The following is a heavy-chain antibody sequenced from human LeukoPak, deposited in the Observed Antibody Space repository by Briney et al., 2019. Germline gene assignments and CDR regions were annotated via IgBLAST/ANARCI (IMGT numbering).Heavy chain of an antibody. CDR2: IRGSAGNA. D-gene: IGHD2-21*01. CDR1: GFIFSNNG. J-gene: IGHJ4*02. Sequence: GGTLRLSCAASGFIFSNNGMSWVRQAPGRGLEWVSSIRGSAGNAYYADSVKGRFTISRDDSTNTLYLQMSSLRAEDTAMYYCAKAVGVIYMGIDFWGQGALVTVSS. V-gene: IGHV3-23*01. CDR3: AKAVGVIYMGIDF.